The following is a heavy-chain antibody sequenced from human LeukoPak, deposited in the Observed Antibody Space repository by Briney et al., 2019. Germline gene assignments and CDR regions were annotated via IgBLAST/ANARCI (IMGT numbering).Heavy chain of an antibody. D-gene: IGHD3-16*01. J-gene: IGHJ3*02. CDR2: INPSGGST. CDR1: GYTFTSYY. Sequence: ASVKVSCKXSGYTFTSYYMHWVRQAPGQGLEWMGIINPSGGSTSYAQKFQGRVTMTRDTSTSTVYMELSSLRSEDTAVYYCARDLGGRNAFDIWGQRTMVTVSS. CDR3: ARDLGGRNAFDI. V-gene: IGHV1-46*01.